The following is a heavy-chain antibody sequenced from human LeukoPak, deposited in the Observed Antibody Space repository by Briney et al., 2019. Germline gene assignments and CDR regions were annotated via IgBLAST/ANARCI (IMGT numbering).Heavy chain of an antibody. CDR3: ARVAVGAPYFDY. D-gene: IGHD1-26*01. Sequence: PSETLSLTCAVYGGSFNGYYWSWIRQPPGKGLEWIGEINHSGSTNYNPSLKSRVTISVDTPKNQFSLKLSSVTAADTAVYYCARVAVGAPYFDYWGQGTLVTVSS. J-gene: IGHJ4*02. V-gene: IGHV4-34*01. CDR1: GGSFNGYY. CDR2: INHSGST.